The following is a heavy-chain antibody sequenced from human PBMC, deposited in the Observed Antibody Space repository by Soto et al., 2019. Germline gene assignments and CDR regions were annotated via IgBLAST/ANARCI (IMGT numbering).Heavy chain of an antibody. CDR2: ISAYNGNT. D-gene: IGHD6-6*01. J-gene: IGHJ6*04. V-gene: IGHV1-18*01. CDR1: GYTFTSYG. Sequence: ASVKVSCKASGYTFTSYGISWVRQAPGQGLEWMGWISAYNGNTNYAQKLQGRVTMTTDTSTSTAYMELRSLRSDDTAVYYCARYQSHSYIAARQCYYYYGMDVWGKGTTVTVSS. CDR3: ARYQSHSYIAARQCYYYYGMDV.